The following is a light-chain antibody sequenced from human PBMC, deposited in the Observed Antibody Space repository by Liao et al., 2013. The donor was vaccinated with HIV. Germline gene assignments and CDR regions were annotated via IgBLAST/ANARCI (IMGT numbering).Light chain of an antibody. J-gene: IGLJ1*01. CDR1: KLGDKY. V-gene: IGLV3-1*01. CDR2: QDS. CDR3: QVWDSSGDQLYV. Sequence: SYELTQPPSVSVSPGQTASITCSGDKLGDKYACWYQQKPGQSPVLVIYQDSKRPSGIPERFSGSNSGNTATLTITRVEAGDEADYFCQVWDSSGDQLYVFGTGTKVTVL.